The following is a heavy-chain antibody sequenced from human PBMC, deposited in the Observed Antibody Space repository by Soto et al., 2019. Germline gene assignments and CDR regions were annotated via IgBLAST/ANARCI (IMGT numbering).Heavy chain of an antibody. Sequence: QVQLQQWGAGLLKPSETLSLTCAVYGWSFSGYYCSWIRQPPGKGLEWIGEITHSGSTNYNPSLKSRVTISVDTSKNQVSLKLSSVTAADTAVYYCARAGNHYYCYYMDVWGKGTTVTVSS. J-gene: IGHJ6*03. CDR1: GWSFSGYY. CDR2: ITHSGST. V-gene: IGHV4-34*01. D-gene: IGHD1-1*01. CDR3: ARAGNHYYCYYMDV.